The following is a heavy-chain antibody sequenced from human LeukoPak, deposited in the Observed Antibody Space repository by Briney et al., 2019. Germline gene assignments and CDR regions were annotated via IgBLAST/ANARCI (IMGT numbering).Heavy chain of an antibody. CDR2: LYFSGST. CDR1: GGSISSSSYY. CDR3: ARYVANIVGATSYFDY. D-gene: IGHD1-26*01. Sequence: PSETLSLTCTVSGGSISSSSYYWGWIRQPPGKGLEWVGSLYFSGSTYYNPSLKSRVTISVDTSKNQFSLKLSSVTAADTAVYYCARYVANIVGATSYFDYWGQGTLVTVSS. J-gene: IGHJ4*02. V-gene: IGHV4-39*07.